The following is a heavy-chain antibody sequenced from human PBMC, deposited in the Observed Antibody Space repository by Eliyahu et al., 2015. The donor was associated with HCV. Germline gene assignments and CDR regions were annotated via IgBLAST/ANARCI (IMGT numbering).Heavy chain of an antibody. CDR1: GFTFSSXA. CDR2: ISGSGGST. J-gene: IGHJ5*02. D-gene: IGHD3-9*01. Sequence: EVQLLESGGGLVQPGGSLRLSCAAXGFTFSSXAMSWVRQAPRKGLEWVSAISGSGGSTYYADSVKGRFTISRDNSKNTLYLQMNSLRAEDTAVYYCAKELYDILTGYYANNWFDPWGQGTLVTVSS. V-gene: IGHV3-23*01. CDR3: AKELYDILTGYYANNWFDP.